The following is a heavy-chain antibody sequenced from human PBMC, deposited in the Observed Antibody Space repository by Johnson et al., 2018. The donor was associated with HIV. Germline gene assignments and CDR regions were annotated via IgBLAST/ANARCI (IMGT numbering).Heavy chain of an antibody. J-gene: IGHJ3*02. Sequence: VQLVESGGGVVQPGRSLRLSCAASGFTFSDYYMSWIQAPGKGLEWVSYISEGGNSAYYTDSVEGRFTISRDNSKNTLYLQMNSLRAEDTAVYYCAKVSSWYFLRAFDIWGQGTMVTVSS. CDR3: AKVSSWYFLRAFDI. V-gene: IGHV3-11*04. D-gene: IGHD6-13*01. CDR1: GFTFSDYY. CDR2: ISEGGNSA.